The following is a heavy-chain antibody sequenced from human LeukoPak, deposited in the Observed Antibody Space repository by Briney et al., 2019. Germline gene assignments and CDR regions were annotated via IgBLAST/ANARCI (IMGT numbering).Heavy chain of an antibody. J-gene: IGHJ6*02. V-gene: IGHV1-8*01. CDR2: MNPNSGNT. CDR1: GYTFTSYD. D-gene: IGHD6-13*01. Sequence: ASVKVSCKASGYTFTSYDINWVRQATGRGLEWMGWMNPNSGNTGYAQKFQGRVTMTRNTSISTAYMELSSLRSEDTAVYYCAILISSQYSSSWYRAYYYYYGMDVWGQGTTVTVSS. CDR3: AILISSQYSSSWYRAYYYYYGMDV.